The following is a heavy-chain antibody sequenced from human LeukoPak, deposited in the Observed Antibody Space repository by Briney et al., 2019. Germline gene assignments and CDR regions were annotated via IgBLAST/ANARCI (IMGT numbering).Heavy chain of an antibody. CDR1: GFTFSSYS. Sequence: GGSLRLSCAASGFTFSSYSMNWVRQAPGKGLEWVSSISSSSSYIYYADSVKGRFTISRDNAKNSLYLQMNSLRAEDTAVYYCARDTYDSSGDNWFDPWAQGTLVTVS. J-gene: IGHJ5*02. V-gene: IGHV3-21*01. D-gene: IGHD3-22*01. CDR2: ISSSSSYI. CDR3: ARDTYDSSGDNWFDP.